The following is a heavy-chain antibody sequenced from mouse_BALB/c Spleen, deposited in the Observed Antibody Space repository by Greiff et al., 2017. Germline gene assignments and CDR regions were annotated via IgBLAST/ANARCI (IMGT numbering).Heavy chain of an antibody. CDR3: ARDFYGRSFDY. J-gene: IGHJ2*01. CDR2: ISSGGSYT. Sequence: EVQLVESGGGLVKPGGSLKLSCAASGFTFSSYAMSWVRQSPEKRLEWVAEISSGGSYTYYPDTVTGRFTISRDNAKNTLYLEMSSLRSEDTAMYYCARDFYGRSFDYGGQGTTLTVSS. CDR1: GFTFSSYA. V-gene: IGHV5-9-4*01. D-gene: IGHD1-1*01.